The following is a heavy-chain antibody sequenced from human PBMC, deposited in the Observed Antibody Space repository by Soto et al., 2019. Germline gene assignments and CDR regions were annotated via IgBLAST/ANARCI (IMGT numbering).Heavy chain of an antibody. CDR1: GFTFTAYG. D-gene: IGHD6-19*01. CDR2: INADNGDT. V-gene: IGHV1-3*01. J-gene: IGHJ4*02. CDR3: VRAGSGWSFDY. Sequence: ASVKVSCKASGFTFTAYGIHWVRQAPGQRLEWMGWINADNGDTKYSQKFQGRVTISRDTSASTAYMELSSLRSEDTTVYFCVRAGSGWSFDYWGQGTLVTVSS.